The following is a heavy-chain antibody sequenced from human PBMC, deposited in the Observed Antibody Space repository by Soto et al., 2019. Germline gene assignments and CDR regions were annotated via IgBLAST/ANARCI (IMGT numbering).Heavy chain of an antibody. D-gene: IGHD6-19*01. Sequence: GGSLRLSCAASGFTFSSYSMNWVRQAPGKGLEWVSSISSSSSYIYYADSVKGRFTISRDNAKNSLYLQMNSLRAEDTAVYYCARGGDSSGWYRGGYYYYGMDVWGQGTTVTVSS. CDR3: ARGGDSSGWYRGGYYYYGMDV. CDR1: GFTFSSYS. V-gene: IGHV3-21*01. CDR2: ISSSSSYI. J-gene: IGHJ6*02.